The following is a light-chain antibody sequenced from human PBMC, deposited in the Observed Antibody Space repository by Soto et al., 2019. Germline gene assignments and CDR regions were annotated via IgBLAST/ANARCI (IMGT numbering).Light chain of an antibody. CDR2: DGS. CDR1: QSVITY. V-gene: IGKV3-11*01. CDR3: QQRYQWPPIT. J-gene: IGKJ5*01. Sequence: EIVLTQSPATLSLSPGERATLSCRASQSVITYLAWYQQKPGQAPRLLIYDGSNRATGIPDRFSGSGSGTDFTLTISSLEPEDFAVYHCQQRYQWPPITFGQGTRLDIK.